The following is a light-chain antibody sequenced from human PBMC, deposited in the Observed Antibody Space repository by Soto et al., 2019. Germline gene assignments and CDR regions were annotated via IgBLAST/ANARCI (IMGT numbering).Light chain of an antibody. CDR3: QQYNNWPPIT. CDR2: YAS. Sequence: EIMMTQSPATLSVSPGERVTLSCRASQSVRNNLAWYQQKPGQAPRLLIYYASTRATGIPARFSGSGSGTEFTLTISSLQSEDFTLYYCQQYNNWPPITFGQGTRLEIK. J-gene: IGKJ5*01. CDR1: QSVRNN. V-gene: IGKV3-15*01.